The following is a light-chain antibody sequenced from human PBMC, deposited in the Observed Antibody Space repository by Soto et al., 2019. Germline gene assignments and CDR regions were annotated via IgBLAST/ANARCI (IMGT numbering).Light chain of an antibody. CDR3: SSYTSSSTLVV. V-gene: IGLV2-14*01. CDR2: EVS. J-gene: IGLJ2*01. CDR1: SSDVGGYNY. Sequence: QSALTQPASVSGSPGQSITISCTGTSSDVGGYNYVSWYQQHPGKAPKLMIYEVSNRPSGVSNRFSGSKSGNTASLTISGLQAEXXADYYCSSYTSSSTLVVFGGGTKVTVL.